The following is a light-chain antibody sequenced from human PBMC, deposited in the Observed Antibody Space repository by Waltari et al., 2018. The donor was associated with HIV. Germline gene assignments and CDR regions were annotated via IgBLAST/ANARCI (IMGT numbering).Light chain of an antibody. Sequence: QSALTQPASVSGSPGQSITISCTGTSSDVGGYNYVSWYQQHPGKAPKLMIYDGSKRPSGLFNRSSGSKSGNTASLTISGLQAEDEADYYGCSYAGSSTHVVFGGGTKLTVL. CDR2: DGS. V-gene: IGLV2-23*01. CDR3: CSYAGSSTHVV. J-gene: IGLJ2*01. CDR1: SSDVGGYNY.